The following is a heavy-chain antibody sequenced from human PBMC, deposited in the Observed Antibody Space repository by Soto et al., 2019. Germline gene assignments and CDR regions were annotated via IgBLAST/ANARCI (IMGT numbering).Heavy chain of an antibody. D-gene: IGHD3-3*01. Sequence: QVQLQESGPGLVKPSETLSLTCTVSGGSISSYYWSWIRQPPGKGLEWIGYIYYSGSTNYNPSLKSRVTISVDTSKNQFSLKLSSVTAADTAVYYCARVMTIFGVVIGFDYWGQGTLVTVSS. J-gene: IGHJ4*02. CDR1: GGSISSYY. CDR3: ARVMTIFGVVIGFDY. V-gene: IGHV4-59*01. CDR2: IYYSGST.